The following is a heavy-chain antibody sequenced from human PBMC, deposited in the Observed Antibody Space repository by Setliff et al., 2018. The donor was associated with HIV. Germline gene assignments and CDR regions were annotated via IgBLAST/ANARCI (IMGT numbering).Heavy chain of an antibody. V-gene: IGHV4-59*02. CDR2: IYYSGST. CDR1: GGSVSDYF. Sequence: NPSETLSLTCTVSGGSVSDYFWNWIRQPPGKGLEWIGYIYYSGSTNYNPSLESRVSISVDTSKNQFSLRLNSVTAADTAVYYCARGHTWNYYGGDYFDYWGQGSLVTVSS. J-gene: IGHJ4*02. CDR3: ARGHTWNYYGGDYFDY. D-gene: IGHD1-7*01.